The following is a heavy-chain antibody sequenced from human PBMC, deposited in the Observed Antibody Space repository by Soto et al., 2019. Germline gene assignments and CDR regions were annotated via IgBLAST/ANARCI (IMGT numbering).Heavy chain of an antibody. CDR2: LSGSGGTT. D-gene: IGHD3-10*01. Sequence: PGRSLTLSCTVSGARFSNYAMNWVRQAPGKVLEWVSSLSGSGGTTYYADSVKGRFIISRDNSKNTLYLLMNSLRAEDTALYYCAKQRADYGSGADTFYFDSWGQGALVTGSS. J-gene: IGHJ4*02. CDR1: GARFSNYA. CDR3: AKQRADYGSGADTFYFDS. V-gene: IGHV3-23*01.